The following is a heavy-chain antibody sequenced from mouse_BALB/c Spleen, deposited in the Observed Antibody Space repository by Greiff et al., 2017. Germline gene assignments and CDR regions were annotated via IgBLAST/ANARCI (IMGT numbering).Heavy chain of an antibody. D-gene: IGHD2-2*01. Sequence: VQLQQSGAELVKPGASVKLSCKASGYTFTSYYMYWVKQRPGQGLEWIGEINPSNGGTNFNEKFKSKATLTVDKSSSTAYMQLSSLTSEDSAVYYCTKIYYGYDGYAMDYWGQGTSVTVSS. CDR2: INPSNGGT. CDR1: GYTFTSYY. V-gene: IGHV1S81*02. J-gene: IGHJ4*01. CDR3: TKIYYGYDGYAMDY.